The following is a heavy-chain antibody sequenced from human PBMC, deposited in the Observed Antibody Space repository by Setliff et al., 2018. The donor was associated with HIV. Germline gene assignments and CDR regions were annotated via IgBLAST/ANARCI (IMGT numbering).Heavy chain of an antibody. V-gene: IGHV4-61*08. CDR2: IYTSGST. CDR1: GGSITSGGYF. Sequence: SETLSLTCTVSGGSITSGGYFYSWIRQRPGKGLEWIGYIYTSGSTNYNPSLQSRVTMSIDTSKNQFSLKLSSVIAADTAMYYCARRIDNSGTFPDKNWFDPWGQGSPVTVSS. J-gene: IGHJ5*02. D-gene: IGHD3-10*01. CDR3: ARRIDNSGTFPDKNWFDP.